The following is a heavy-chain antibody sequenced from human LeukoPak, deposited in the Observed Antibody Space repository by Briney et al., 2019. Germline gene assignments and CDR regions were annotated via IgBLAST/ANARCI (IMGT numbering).Heavy chain of an antibody. V-gene: IGHV4-61*02. Sequence: PSETLSLTCTVSGDSISSGDYYWSWIRQPAGKGLEWIGRISSSGSTNYNPSLKSRVTVSVDTSKNQFSLKLSSVTAADTAVYYCAREVLGGEPDYWGQGTLVTVSS. CDR2: ISSSGST. CDR1: GDSISSGDYY. D-gene: IGHD3-16*01. J-gene: IGHJ4*02. CDR3: AREVLGGEPDY.